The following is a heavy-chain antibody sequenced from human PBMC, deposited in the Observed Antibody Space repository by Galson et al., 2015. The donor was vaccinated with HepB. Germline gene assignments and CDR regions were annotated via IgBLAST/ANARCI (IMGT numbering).Heavy chain of an antibody. Sequence: SPRLSCAASGFTFSSYAMHWVRQAPGKGLEWVAVISYDGSNKYYADSVKGRFTISRDNSKNTLYLQMNSLRAEDTAVYYCAREVIVGATRYFDYWGQGTLVTVSS. J-gene: IGHJ4*02. D-gene: IGHD1-26*01. CDR1: GFTFSSYA. CDR2: ISYDGSNK. CDR3: AREVIVGATRYFDY. V-gene: IGHV3-30*04.